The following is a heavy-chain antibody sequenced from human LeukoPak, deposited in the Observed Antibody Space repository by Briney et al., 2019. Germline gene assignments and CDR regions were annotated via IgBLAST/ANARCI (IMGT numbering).Heavy chain of an antibody. D-gene: IGHD3-22*01. CDR2: IKQDGSEK. CDR3: ARGFSGYYYDLFDY. J-gene: IGHJ4*02. CDR1: GFTFDDYA. V-gene: IGHV3-7*01. Sequence: GGSLRLSCVASGFTFDDYAIHWVRQAPGKGLEWVANIKQDGSEKYYVDSVKGRFTISRDNAKNSLYLQMNSLRAEDTAVYYCARGFSGYYYDLFDYWGQGTLVTVSS.